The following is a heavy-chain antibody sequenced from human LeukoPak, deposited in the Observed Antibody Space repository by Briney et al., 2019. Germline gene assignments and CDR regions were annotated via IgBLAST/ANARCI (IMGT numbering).Heavy chain of an antibody. D-gene: IGHD3-10*01. V-gene: IGHV4-59*08. CDR3: ARTRYYYNSRSYGAPYYFDY. CDR1: GGSISSYY. J-gene: IGHJ4*02. Sequence: SETLSLTCTVSGGSISSYYWSWIRQPPGKGLEWIAYINYSGSTNYNPSLKSRVTISVDTSKNHFSLTLSSVTAADTAVYYCARTRYYYNSRSYGAPYYFDYWGQGTLVTVSS. CDR2: INYSGST.